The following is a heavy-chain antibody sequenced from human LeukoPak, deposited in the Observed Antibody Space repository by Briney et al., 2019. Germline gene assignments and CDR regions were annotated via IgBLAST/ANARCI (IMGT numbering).Heavy chain of an antibody. V-gene: IGHV4-38-2*02. CDR1: GYSISSGYY. D-gene: IGHD2-2*02. CDR2: IYHSGST. CDR3: ARVKGVSCSSTSCYIREVDY. J-gene: IGHJ4*02. Sequence: KPSETLSLTCTVSGYSISSGYYWGWIRQPPGKGLEWIGRIYHSGSTYYNPSLKSRVTISVDTSKNQFSLKLSSVTAADTAVYYCARVKGVSCSSTSCYIREVDYWGQGTLVTASS.